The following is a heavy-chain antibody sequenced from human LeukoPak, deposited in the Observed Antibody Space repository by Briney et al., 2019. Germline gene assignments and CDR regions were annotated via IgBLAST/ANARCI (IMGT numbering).Heavy chain of an antibody. D-gene: IGHD3-22*01. CDR2: INHSGST. CDR3: ARHRYYSSGGLYYYYYMDV. CDR1: GGSFSGYY. V-gene: IGHV4-34*01. J-gene: IGHJ6*03. Sequence: SETLSLTCAVYGGSFSGYYWSWIRQPPGKGLEWIGEINHSGSTNYNPSLKSRVTISVDTSKSQFSLNLTSVTAADTAVYYCARHRYYSSGGLYYYYYMDVWGNGTTVTVSS.